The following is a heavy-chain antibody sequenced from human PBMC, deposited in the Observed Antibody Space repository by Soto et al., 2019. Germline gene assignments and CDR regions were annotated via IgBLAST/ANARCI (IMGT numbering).Heavy chain of an antibody. V-gene: IGHV3-23*01. D-gene: IGHD3-22*01. J-gene: IGHJ5*02. CDR3: AKFSVVIPKCNWFDP. Sequence: PGGFLRLSCAASGFTFSSYAMSWVRQAPGKGLEWVSAISGSGGSTYYADSVKGRFTISRDNSKNTLYLQMNSLRAEDTAVYYCAKFSVVIPKCNWFDPWGQGTLVTVS. CDR1: GFTFSSYA. CDR2: ISGSGGST.